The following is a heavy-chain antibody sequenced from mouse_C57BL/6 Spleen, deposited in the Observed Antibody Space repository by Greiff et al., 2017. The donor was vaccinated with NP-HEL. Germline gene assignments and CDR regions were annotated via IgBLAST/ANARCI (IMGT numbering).Heavy chain of an antibody. V-gene: IGHV1-64*01. J-gene: IGHJ2*01. CDR2: IHPNSGST. Sequence: QVQLQQPGAELVKPGASVKLSCKASGYTFTSYWMHWVKQRPGQGLEWIGMIHPNSGSTNYNEKFKSKATLTVDKSSSTAYMQLSSLTSEDSAVYCCARYIYNGSSYVLFDYWGQGTTLTVSS. CDR3: ARYIYNGSSYVLFDY. D-gene: IGHD1-1*01. CDR1: GYTFTSYW.